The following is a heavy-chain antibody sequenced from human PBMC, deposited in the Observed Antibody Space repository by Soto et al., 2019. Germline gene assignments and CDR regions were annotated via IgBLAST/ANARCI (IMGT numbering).Heavy chain of an antibody. J-gene: IGHJ4*02. CDR1: GGSISSSGYY. D-gene: IGHD3-10*01. CDR3: AELTWGLRGVEDY. V-gene: IGHV4-39*05. CDR2: IHYSGST. Sequence: QLQLQESGPGLVKPSETPSLTCTVTGGSISSSGYYWSWVRQPPGKGLEWIGHIHYSGSTYYNPSLRRRGTLSVDTSKNQFSLKLSSVTAADTAVYYCAELTWGLRGVEDYWGQGTLVTVSS.